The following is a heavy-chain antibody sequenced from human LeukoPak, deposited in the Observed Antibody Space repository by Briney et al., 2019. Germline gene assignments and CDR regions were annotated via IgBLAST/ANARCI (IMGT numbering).Heavy chain of an antibody. Sequence: SETLSLTCTVSGGSISSSSYYWGWIRRPPGKGLEWIGSIYYSGSTYYNPSLKSRVTISVDTSKNQFSLKLSSVTAADTAVYYCARDYRNLEETMTTVDYFDYWGQGTLVTVSS. CDR2: IYYSGST. CDR3: ARDYRNLEETMTTVDYFDY. V-gene: IGHV4-39*07. CDR1: GGSISSSSYY. D-gene: IGHD4-17*01. J-gene: IGHJ4*02.